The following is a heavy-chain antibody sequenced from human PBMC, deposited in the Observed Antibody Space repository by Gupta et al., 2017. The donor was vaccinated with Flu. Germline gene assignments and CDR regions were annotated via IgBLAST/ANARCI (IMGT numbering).Heavy chain of an antibody. D-gene: IGHD3-22*01. CDR3: AKGKGIHYDSSGYYWGLDFDY. V-gene: IGHV3-23*01. CDR2: NSGSGGST. J-gene: IGHJ4*02. Sequence: VRQDAGKGLEWVSANSGSGGSTYYADSVKGRFTISRDNSKNTLYLQMNSLRAEDTAVYYCAKGKGIHYDSSGYYWGLDFDYWGQGTLVTGSS.